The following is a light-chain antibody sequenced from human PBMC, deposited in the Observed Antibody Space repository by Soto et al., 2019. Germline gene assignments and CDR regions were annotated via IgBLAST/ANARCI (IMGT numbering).Light chain of an antibody. V-gene: IGKV3-20*01. CDR1: QGVSSNN. CDR3: QHYGNSLWT. Sequence: EIVLTQSPGTLSLSPGERATLSCRVSQGVSSNNLAWYQQKPGQAPRLLIYGASNRATGTPDRFSGSGSGTDFTLNISRLEPEDFAVYYCQHYGNSLWTFGQGTKVEIK. J-gene: IGKJ1*01. CDR2: GAS.